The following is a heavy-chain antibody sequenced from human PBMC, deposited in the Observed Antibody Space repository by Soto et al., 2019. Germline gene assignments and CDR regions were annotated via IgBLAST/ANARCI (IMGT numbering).Heavy chain of an antibody. V-gene: IGHV3-30*18. CDR3: AKDSSRGKSIAGAGTGFDY. CDR2: ISYDGSNK. D-gene: IGHD6-19*01. Sequence: QVQLVESGGGVVQPGRSLRLSCAASGFTFSSYGMHWVRQAPGKGLEWVAVISYDGSNKYYADSVKGRFTISRDNSKNTLYRQMNSLRAEDTAVYYCAKDSSRGKSIAGAGTGFDYWGQGTLVTVSS. CDR1: GFTFSSYG. J-gene: IGHJ4*02.